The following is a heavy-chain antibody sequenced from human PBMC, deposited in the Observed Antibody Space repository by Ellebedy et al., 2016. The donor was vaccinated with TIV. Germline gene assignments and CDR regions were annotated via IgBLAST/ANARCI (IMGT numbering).Heavy chain of an antibody. CDR3: AGEVGGGGAY. D-gene: IGHD2-21*01. CDR2: IKQDGSVK. CDR1: GFTFSSYW. Sequence: GGSLRLXCAASGFTFSSYWMHWVRQAPGKGLERVANIKQDGSVKKYVDSVKGRFTISRDNGKNSLYLQMNSLRGEDTAVYYCAGEVGGGGAYWGQGTLVTVSS. V-gene: IGHV3-7*01. J-gene: IGHJ4*02.